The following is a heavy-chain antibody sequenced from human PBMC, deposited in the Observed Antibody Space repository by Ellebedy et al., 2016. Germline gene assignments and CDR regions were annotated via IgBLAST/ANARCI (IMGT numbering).Heavy chain of an antibody. D-gene: IGHD3-16*02. Sequence: ASVKVSCKASGYTFNIYALHWVRQAPGQRLEWMGRINAGIGNTKYSQKFQGRVTITRDTSSNTAYMELSSLRSEDTAVYCCAKSHRMTFGGIIVISDVFDIWGQGTMVTVSS. CDR2: INAGIGNT. CDR1: GYTFNIYA. V-gene: IGHV1-3*01. J-gene: IGHJ3*02. CDR3: AKSHRMTFGGIIVISDVFDI.